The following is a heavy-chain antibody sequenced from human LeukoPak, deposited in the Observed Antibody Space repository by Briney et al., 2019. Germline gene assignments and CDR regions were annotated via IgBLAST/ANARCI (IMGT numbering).Heavy chain of an antibody. CDR1: GYTFTGYY. CDR2: INPNSGGT. Sequence: ASVKVSCKASGYTFTGYYMHWVRQAPGQGLEWMGWINPNSGGTNYAQKLQGRVTMTTDTSTSTAYMELRSLRSDDTAVYYCARGHTYYYDSSGLDHFDYWGQGTLVTVSS. D-gene: IGHD3-22*01. V-gene: IGHV1-2*02. J-gene: IGHJ4*02. CDR3: ARGHTYYYDSSGLDHFDY.